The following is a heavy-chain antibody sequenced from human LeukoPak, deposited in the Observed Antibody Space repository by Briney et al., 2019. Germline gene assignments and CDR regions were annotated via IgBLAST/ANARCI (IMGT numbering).Heavy chain of an antibody. CDR3: ARQGSMTARYDY. CDR1: GGSISSYY. D-gene: IGHD2-21*02. V-gene: IGHV4-59*08. Sequence: SETLSLTCTVSGGSISSYYWSWIRQPPGKGLEWIGYIYYSGSTNYNPSLKSRVTISVDTSKNQFSLKLSSVTAADTAVYYCARQGSMTARYDYWGQGTLVTVSS. CDR2: IYYSGST. J-gene: IGHJ4*02.